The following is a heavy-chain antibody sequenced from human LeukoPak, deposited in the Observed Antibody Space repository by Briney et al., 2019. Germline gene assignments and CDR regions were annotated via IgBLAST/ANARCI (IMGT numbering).Heavy chain of an antibody. CDR3: ARHSSGSNWFDP. V-gene: IGHV4-38-2*02. D-gene: IGHD6-19*01. Sequence: PSETLSLTCTVSGYSISGGYCWGWIRQPPGKGLEWIGSIDHSGSTYYNPSLKSRVTTSVDTSKNQFSLKLSSVTAADTAVYYCARHSSGSNWFDPWGQGTLVTVSS. CDR1: GYSISGGYC. J-gene: IGHJ5*02. CDR2: IDHSGST.